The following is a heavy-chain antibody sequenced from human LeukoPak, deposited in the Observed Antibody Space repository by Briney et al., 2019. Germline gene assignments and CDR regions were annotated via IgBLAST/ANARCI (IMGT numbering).Heavy chain of an antibody. CDR3: ASPPHGSGSYYFDY. J-gene: IGHJ4*02. CDR1: GGTFSSYA. CDR2: IIPIFGTA. D-gene: IGHD3-10*01. V-gene: IGHV1-69*13. Sequence: GASVKVSCKASGGTFSSYAISWVRQAPGQGLEWMGGIIPIFGTANYAQKFQGRVTITADESTSTAYMELSSLRSEDTAVYYCASPPHGSGSYYFDYWGQGTPVTVSS.